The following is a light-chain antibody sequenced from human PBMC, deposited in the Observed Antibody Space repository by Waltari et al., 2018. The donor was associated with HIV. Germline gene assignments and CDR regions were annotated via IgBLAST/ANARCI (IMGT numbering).Light chain of an antibody. J-gene: IGLJ2*01. CDR2: LNSDGSH. CDR3: QTWGTGIVV. Sequence: QLVLTQSPSASASLGASVKLTCTLSSGHSSYAIAWHQQQPEKGPRYLMKLNSDGSHSKGDGITDRFSCSSSGAERYLTISSLQSEDEADYYCQTWGTGIVVFGGGTKLTVL. CDR1: SGHSSYA. V-gene: IGLV4-69*01.